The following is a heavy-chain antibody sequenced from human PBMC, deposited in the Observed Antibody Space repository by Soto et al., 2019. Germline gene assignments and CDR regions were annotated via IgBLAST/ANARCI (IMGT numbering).Heavy chain of an antibody. V-gene: IGHV3-30-3*01. CDR2: TSNDGSNT. CDR3: ARGNLDV. J-gene: IGHJ6*02. Sequence: QVQVVESGGDVVQPGKSLRLSCAASAFTLSKFVIHWVRQAPGRGLEWVAVTSNDGSNTFYADSVKGRFTISRDNSKNTVYLQMNSLRTEDTAVYYCARGNLDVWGQGTTVTVSS. CDR1: AFTLSKFV. D-gene: IGHD1-7*01.